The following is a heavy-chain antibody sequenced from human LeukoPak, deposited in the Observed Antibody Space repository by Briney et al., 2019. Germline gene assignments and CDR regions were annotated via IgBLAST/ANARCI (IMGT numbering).Heavy chain of an antibody. Sequence: ASVKVSCKASGYTFTSYDINWVRQATGQGLEWMGWMNPNSGNTGYAQKFQGRVTMTRNTSISTAYMELSSLRSEDRAVYYCARASVVPAARRRWPAEYYMDVWGKGTTVTVSS. CDR3: ARASVVPAARRRWPAEYYMDV. CDR2: MNPNSGNT. J-gene: IGHJ6*03. V-gene: IGHV1-8*01. CDR1: GYTFTSYD. D-gene: IGHD2-2*01.